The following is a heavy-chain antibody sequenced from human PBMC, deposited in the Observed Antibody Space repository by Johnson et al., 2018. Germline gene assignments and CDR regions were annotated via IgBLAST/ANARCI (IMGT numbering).Heavy chain of an antibody. CDR1: GFTFDAYA. D-gene: IGHD2-21*01. CDR3: AKDGVLWGSQCFHH. CDR2: IALSSGSI. V-gene: IGHV3-9*01. Sequence: VQLVESGGGLVQPGRSLGLSCAASGFTFDAYAMHWVRQAPGKGLEWVSVIALSSGSIAYSDSGKGRFPISKDNAKKSLYLKMNSLRPEDTALYYCAKDGVLWGSQCFHHWGQGTLVIVCS. J-gene: IGHJ1*01.